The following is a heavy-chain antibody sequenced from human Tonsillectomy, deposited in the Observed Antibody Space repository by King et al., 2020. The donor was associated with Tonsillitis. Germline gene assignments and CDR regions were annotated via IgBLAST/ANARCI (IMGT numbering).Heavy chain of an antibody. V-gene: IGHV3-30-3*01. CDR2: ISYDRNNK. J-gene: IGHJ4*02. Sequence: VQLVESGGGVVQPGRSLRLSCAASGFTFSSYTMHWVRQAPGKGLEWVALISYDRNNKYYADSVKGRFTISRENSKNTLYLQINNLRVEDTAVYNCAGGALAPYDPLDNWGQGTLVTVSS. D-gene: IGHD2-8*01. CDR3: AGGALAPYDPLDN. CDR1: GFTFSSYT.